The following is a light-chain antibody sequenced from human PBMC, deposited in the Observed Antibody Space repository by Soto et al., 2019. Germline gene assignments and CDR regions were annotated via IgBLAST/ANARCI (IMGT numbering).Light chain of an antibody. J-gene: IGKJ5*01. CDR3: QKYNSVRIT. V-gene: IGKV1-27*01. Sequence: DIQMTQSPSSLSASVGDRVTITCRASQVIGNYLAWYQQKPGKVPKLLIYGAYTLQSGVPSRFSGSGSGTDFTLNISSFQPEDLAIYYCQKYNSVRITVGQGTRLEIK. CDR2: GAY. CDR1: QVIGNY.